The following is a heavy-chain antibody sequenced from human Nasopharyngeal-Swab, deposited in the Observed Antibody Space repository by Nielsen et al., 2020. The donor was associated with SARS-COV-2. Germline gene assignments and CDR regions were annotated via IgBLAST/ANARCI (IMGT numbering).Heavy chain of an antibody. D-gene: IGHD2-2*02. V-gene: IGHV1-2*06. CDR1: GYTFTGYY. J-gene: IGHJ3*02. CDR2: TNPNSGGT. Sequence: ASVKVSCKASGYTFTGYYMHWVRQAPGQGLEWMGRTNPNSGGTNYAQKFQGRVTMTRDTSISTAYMELSRLRSDDTAVYYCARVAGCSSTSCYSRGAFDIWGQGTMVTVSS. CDR3: ARVAGCSSTSCYSRGAFDI.